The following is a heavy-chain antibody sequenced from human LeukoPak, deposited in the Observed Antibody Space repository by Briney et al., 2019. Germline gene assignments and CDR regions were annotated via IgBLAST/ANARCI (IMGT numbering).Heavy chain of an antibody. Sequence: PGGSLRLSCTGSGFTFSSYWMRWVRQAPGKGLVWVSRISTDASSTTYADSVKGRFTISRDNAKNSLYLQMNSLRAEDTAVYYCARDYGGSSPFDYWGQGTLVTVSS. CDR3: ARDYGGSSPFDY. CDR2: ISTDASST. CDR1: GFTFSSYW. J-gene: IGHJ4*02. D-gene: IGHD4-23*01. V-gene: IGHV3-74*01.